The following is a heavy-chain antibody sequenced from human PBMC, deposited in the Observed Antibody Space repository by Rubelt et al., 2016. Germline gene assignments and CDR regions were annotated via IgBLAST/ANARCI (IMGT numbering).Heavy chain of an antibody. CDR1: GGSISSSSYY. Sequence: QLQLQESGPGLVKPSETLSLTCTVSGGSISSSSYYWGWIRQPPGKGLEWIGSIYYSGSTYYNPSLKGWVTISVDTSKNQFSLKLSSVTAADTAVYYCARDSLAQWLREDGDAFDIWGQGTMVTVSS. V-gene: IGHV4-39*07. CDR2: IYYSGST. D-gene: IGHD6-19*01. J-gene: IGHJ3*02. CDR3: ARDSLAQWLREDGDAFDI.